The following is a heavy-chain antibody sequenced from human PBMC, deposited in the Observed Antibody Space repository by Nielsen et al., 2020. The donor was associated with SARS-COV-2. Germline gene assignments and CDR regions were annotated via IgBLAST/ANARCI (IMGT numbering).Heavy chain of an antibody. CDR3: ARETIDFSSSFVDK. CDR2: IDSNGGLT. J-gene: IGHJ4*02. D-gene: IGHD6-6*01. Sequence: GESLKISCSASGFMFSDYPMQWVRQAPGKGLEYVSVIDSNGGLTYYVDSVEGRFTISRDNSNNTLKLHLNSLRPEDTAMYYCARETIDFSSSFVDKWGQGTLVTVS. CDR1: GFMFSDYP. V-gene: IGHV3-64*04.